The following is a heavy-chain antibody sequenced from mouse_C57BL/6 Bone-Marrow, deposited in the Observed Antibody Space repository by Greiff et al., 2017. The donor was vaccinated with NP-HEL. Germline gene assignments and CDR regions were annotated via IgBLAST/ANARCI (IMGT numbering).Heavy chain of an antibody. CDR2: ISYDGSD. D-gene: IGHD4-1*01. CDR3: ARGGNWDKVDY. CDR1: GYSITSGYY. J-gene: IGHJ2*01. Sequence: EVKLQESGPGLVKPSQSLSLTCSVTGYSITSGYYWNWIRQFPGNKLEWMGYISYDGSDNYNPSLKNRISITRDTSKNQFFLKLNSVTTEDTATYYCARGGNWDKVDYWGQGTTLTVSS. V-gene: IGHV3-6*01.